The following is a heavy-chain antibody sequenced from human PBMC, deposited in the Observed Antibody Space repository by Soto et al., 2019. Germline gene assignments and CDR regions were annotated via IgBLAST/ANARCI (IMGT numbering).Heavy chain of an antibody. D-gene: IGHD2-2*01. CDR1: GFTFSSYG. Sequence: QVQLVESGGGVVQPGRSLRLSCAASGFTFSSYGMHWVRQAPGKGLEWVAVISYDGSNKYYADSVKGRFTISRDNSKNTLYLQMNSLRAEDTAVYYCANDSSPYCSSTSCYNWFDPWGQGTLVTVSS. CDR3: ANDSSPYCSSTSCYNWFDP. V-gene: IGHV3-30*18. CDR2: ISYDGSNK. J-gene: IGHJ5*02.